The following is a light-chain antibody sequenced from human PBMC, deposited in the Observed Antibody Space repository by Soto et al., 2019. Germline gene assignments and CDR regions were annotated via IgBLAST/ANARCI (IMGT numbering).Light chain of an antibody. V-gene: IGKV1-39*01. Sequence: DIPMTQSPSSLSASVGERVIITCRASQSISRYLNWYQRKPGRAPKLLVYAASKLQSGVPSRFSGSGSETDFTLTINSLQPEDFATYYCQQSYVIPWTFGQGTEVEVK. CDR1: QSISRY. J-gene: IGKJ1*01. CDR2: AAS. CDR3: QQSYVIPWT.